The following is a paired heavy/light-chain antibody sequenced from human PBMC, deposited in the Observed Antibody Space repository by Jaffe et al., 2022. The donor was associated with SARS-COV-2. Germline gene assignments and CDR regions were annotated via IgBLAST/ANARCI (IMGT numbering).Heavy chain of an antibody. CDR1: GYTFTTYA. CDR3: ARRQAGTETEH. D-gene: IGHD6-13*01. CDR2: INTKTGNP. V-gene: IGHV7-4-1*02. Sequence: QVQLVQSGSELKEPGASVKVSCKASGYTFTTYAINWVRQAPGQGLEWMGGINTKTGNPTYAQGFTGRILFSLDTSVSTAYLQISSLKAEDTAVYYCARRQAGTETEHWGQGTLVTVSS. J-gene: IGHJ1*01.
Light chain of an antibody. CDR3: YSHAGSYTYV. J-gene: IGLJ1*01. Sequence: QSALTQPRSVSGSPGQSVTISCTGTSSDVGGYNSVSWYQQHPDRAPKLMLYGVTKRPSGVPDRFSGSKSGNTASLTISGLQAEDEADYYCYSHAGSYTYVFGTGTKITVL. CDR2: GVT. CDR1: SSDVGGYNS. V-gene: IGLV2-11*01.